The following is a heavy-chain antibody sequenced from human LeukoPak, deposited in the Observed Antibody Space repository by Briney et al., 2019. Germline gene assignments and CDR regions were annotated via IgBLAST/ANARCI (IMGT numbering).Heavy chain of an antibody. CDR2: ISAYNGNT. V-gene: IGHV1-18*01. D-gene: IGHD2-15*01. J-gene: IGHJ6*02. Sequence: ASVKVSCKTSGYTFTTYGISWARQAPGQGLEWMGWISAYNGNTNYAQKLQGRVTMTTDTFTSTAYMELRSLRSDDTAVYYCAREGVGYYGMDVWGQGTTVTVSS. CDR1: GYTFTTYG. CDR3: AREGVGYYGMDV.